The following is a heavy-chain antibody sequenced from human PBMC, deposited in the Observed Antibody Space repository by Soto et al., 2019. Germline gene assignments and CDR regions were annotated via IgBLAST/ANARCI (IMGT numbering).Heavy chain of an antibody. CDR2: IYIYNSGTT. Sequence: SETLSLTCTVSGDSISSYYWSWIRQPAGKGLEWIGRIYIYNSGTTNYNPSLKSRVTMSGDTSKNQFSLNLNSVTAADTAVYFCAGELSGYSYGPGEVYWGQGILVTVSS. CDR1: GDSISSYY. CDR3: AGELSGYSYGPGEVY. V-gene: IGHV4-4*07. D-gene: IGHD5-18*01. J-gene: IGHJ4*02.